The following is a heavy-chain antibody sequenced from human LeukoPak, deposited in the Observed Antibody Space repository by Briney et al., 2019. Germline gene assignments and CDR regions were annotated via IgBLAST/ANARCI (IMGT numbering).Heavy chain of an antibody. D-gene: IGHD1-26*01. Sequence: GGSLRLSCAASGFTFRYFAMSWVRQAPGKGLEWVSGLSHGGTRTFYAASVKGRFTISRDDSNSTLFLQMDNLRVEDTATYYCAKDIELFMSWGQGTLVIVSS. CDR1: GFTFRYFA. J-gene: IGHJ5*02. CDR3: AKDIELFMS. CDR2: LSHGGTRT. V-gene: IGHV3-23*01.